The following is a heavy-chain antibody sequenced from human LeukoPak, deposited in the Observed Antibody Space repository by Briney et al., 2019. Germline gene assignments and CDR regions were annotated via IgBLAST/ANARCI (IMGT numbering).Heavy chain of an antibody. D-gene: IGHD5-24*01. CDR1: GFTFSSYA. CDR3: AKGVDGYNSPYWYFDL. V-gene: IGHV3-23*01. J-gene: IGHJ2*01. CDR2: ISGSGGST. Sequence: PGGSLRLSCAASGFTFSSYAMSWVRQAPGKGLEWVSAISGSGGSTYYADSVKGRFTISRDNSKNTLYLQMNSLRAEDTAVYYCAKGVDGYNSPYWYFDLWGRGTLVTVSS.